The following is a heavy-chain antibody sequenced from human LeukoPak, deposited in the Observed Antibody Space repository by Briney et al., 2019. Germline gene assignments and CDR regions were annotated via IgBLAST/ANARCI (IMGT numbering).Heavy chain of an antibody. V-gene: IGHV4-59*01. CDR3: ARVPPYSNYGWYFDL. J-gene: IGHJ2*01. CDR1: GGSSSSYY. Sequence: SETLSLTCTVSGGSSSSYYWSWIRQPPGKGLEWIGYIYYSGSTNYNPSLKSRVTISVDTSKNQFSLKLSSVTAADTAVYYCARVPPYSNYGWYFDLWGRGTLVTVSS. D-gene: IGHD4-11*01. CDR2: IYYSGST.